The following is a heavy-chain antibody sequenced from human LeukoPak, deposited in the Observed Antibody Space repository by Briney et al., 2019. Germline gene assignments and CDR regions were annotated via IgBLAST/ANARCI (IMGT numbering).Heavy chain of an antibody. CDR2: INHSGST. J-gene: IGHJ4*02. CDR3: ASHLRLRQFDY. D-gene: IGHD5-12*01. V-gene: IGHV4-34*01. Sequence: SETLSLTCAVYGGSFSGYYWSWIRQPPGKGLEWIGEINHSGSTNYNPSLKNRVTISVDTSKNLFSLNLSSVTAADTAVYYCASHLRLRQFDYWGQGTLVTVSS. CDR1: GGSFSGYY.